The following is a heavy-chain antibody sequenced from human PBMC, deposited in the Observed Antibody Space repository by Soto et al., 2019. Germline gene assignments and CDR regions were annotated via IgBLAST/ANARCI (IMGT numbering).Heavy chain of an antibody. CDR2: ISAYNGNT. D-gene: IGHD4-17*01. CDR3: ARDLRIYDD. Sequence: ASVKVSCKASGYTFTSYGIIWMRQAPGQGLEWMGWISAYNGNTNNAQKLQGRVTMTTDTSTSTAYMELRSLISDNTAEYYCARDLRIYDDWGQGTLVTVSS. V-gene: IGHV1-18*01. J-gene: IGHJ4*02. CDR1: GYTFTSYG.